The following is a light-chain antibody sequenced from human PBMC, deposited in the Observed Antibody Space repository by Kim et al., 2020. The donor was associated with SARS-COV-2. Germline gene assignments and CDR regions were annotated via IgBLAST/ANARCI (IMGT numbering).Light chain of an antibody. Sequence: SRGERATHTCRASQSVNNKLAWYQQKGGRPPRILIYGASTRATGVPARFSGSGSGTDFTLTISSLESEDFAVYYCQQYHDWAETFGQGTKVDIK. V-gene: IGKV3D-15*01. CDR2: GAS. CDR1: QSVNNK. CDR3: QQYHDWAET. J-gene: IGKJ1*01.